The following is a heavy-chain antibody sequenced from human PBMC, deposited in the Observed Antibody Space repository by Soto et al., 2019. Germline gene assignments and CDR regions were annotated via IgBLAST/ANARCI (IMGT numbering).Heavy chain of an antibody. J-gene: IGHJ5*02. D-gene: IGHD6-6*01. CDR2: IYYSGST. V-gene: IGHV4-39*01. Sequence: QLQLQESGPGLVKPSETLSLTCTVSGGSISSSSYYWSWIRQPPGKGLEWIGSIYYSGSTYYNPSLKSRVTISVDTSKNQFSLKLSSVTAADTAVYYCARQSIAARRWFDPWGQGTLVTVSS. CDR3: ARQSIAARRWFDP. CDR1: GGSISSSSYY.